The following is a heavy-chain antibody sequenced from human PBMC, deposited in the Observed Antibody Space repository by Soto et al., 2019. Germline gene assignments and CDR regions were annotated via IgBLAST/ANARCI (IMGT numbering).Heavy chain of an antibody. Sequence: SVKLSCKASGGTFSSYAISWVRQAPGQGLEWMGGIIPIFGTANYAQKFQGRVTITADKSTSTAYMELSSLRSEDTDVYYCARSFFGELLFVYGMDFWGQGTTVTVSS. CDR3: ARSFFGELLFVYGMDF. D-gene: IGHD3-10*01. J-gene: IGHJ6*02. CDR2: IIPIFGTA. CDR1: GGTFSSYA. V-gene: IGHV1-69*06.